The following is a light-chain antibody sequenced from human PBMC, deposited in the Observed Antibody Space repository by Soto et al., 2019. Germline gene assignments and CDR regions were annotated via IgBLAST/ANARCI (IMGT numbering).Light chain of an antibody. CDR1: SSDVGGYNY. CDR2: EVS. Sequence: QSVLTQPASVSGSPGQSVTISCTGTSSDVGGYNYVSWYQQHPGKAPKLMIYEVSNRPSGISTRFSGSKSGNTASLTISGLQAEDEADYYCSSYTSSSTLWVFGGGTKLTVL. CDR3: SSYTSSSTLWV. J-gene: IGLJ3*02. V-gene: IGLV2-14*01.